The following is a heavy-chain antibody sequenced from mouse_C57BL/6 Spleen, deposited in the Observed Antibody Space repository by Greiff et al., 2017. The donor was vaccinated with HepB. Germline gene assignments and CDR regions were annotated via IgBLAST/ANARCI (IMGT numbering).Heavy chain of an antibody. Sequence: LKQSGAELARPGASVKMSCKASGYTFTSYTMHWVKQRPGQGLEWIGYINPSSGYIKYNQKFKDKATLTADKSSSTAYMQLSSLTSEDSAVYYCARSTTVVATPFAYWGQGTLVTVSA. CDR1: GYTFTSYT. CDR2: INPSSGYI. V-gene: IGHV1-4*01. CDR3: ARSTTVVATPFAY. J-gene: IGHJ3*01. D-gene: IGHD1-1*01.